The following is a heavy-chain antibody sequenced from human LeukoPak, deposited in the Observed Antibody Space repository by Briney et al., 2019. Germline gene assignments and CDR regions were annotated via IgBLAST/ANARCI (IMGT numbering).Heavy chain of an antibody. CDR1: GGTFSSYA. CDR3: ARSNTVTTTIDY. V-gene: IGHV1-69*05. Sequence: SVKVSCKASGGTFSSYAISWVRQAPGQGLEWMGRIIPTFGTANYAQKFQGRVTITTDESTSTAYMELSSLRSEDTAVYYCARSNTVTTTIDYWGQGTLVTVSS. CDR2: IIPTFGTA. D-gene: IGHD4-17*01. J-gene: IGHJ4*02.